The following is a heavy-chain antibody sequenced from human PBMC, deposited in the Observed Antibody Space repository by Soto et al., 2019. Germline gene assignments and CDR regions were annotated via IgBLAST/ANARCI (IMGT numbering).Heavy chain of an antibody. CDR3: ARSETGTHWYFYL. D-gene: IGHD1-7*01. CDR1: GYTFTSYA. V-gene: IGHV1-3*01. J-gene: IGHJ2*01. CDR2: INAGNGNT. Sequence: GASVKVSCKASGYTFTSYAMHWVRQAPGQRLEWMGWINAGNGNTKYSQKFQGRVTITRDTSASTAYMELSSLRSEDTAVYYCARSETGTHWYFYLWGRGTLVPVSS.